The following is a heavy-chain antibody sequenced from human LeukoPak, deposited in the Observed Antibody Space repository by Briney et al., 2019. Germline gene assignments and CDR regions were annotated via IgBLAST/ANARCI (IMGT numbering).Heavy chain of an antibody. CDR2: ISGSGHNT. V-gene: IGHV3-23*01. CDR1: GFTFDDYA. CDR3: ARGVTKS. D-gene: IGHD4-23*01. Sequence: GGSLRLSCAASGFTFDDYAIHWVRHAPGKGLEWVSAISGSGHNTYYADSVKGRFTISRDNVRNSLYLQMNKLRADDTAVYFCARGVTKSWGQGTLATVSS. J-gene: IGHJ5*02.